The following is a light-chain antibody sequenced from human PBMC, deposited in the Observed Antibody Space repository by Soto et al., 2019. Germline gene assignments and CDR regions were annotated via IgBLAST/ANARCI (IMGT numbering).Light chain of an antibody. CDR1: SSNIGGNS. CDR2: DDN. V-gene: IGLV1-51*01. Sequence: QSVLTQPPSVSAAPGQKVTISCSGSSSNIGGNSVSWYQQLPGTAPKLLIYDDNKRPSGIPDRFSGSKSGTSATLVITGFQTGDEADYYCGSWDSSWSAYVFGTGTKVTVL. J-gene: IGLJ1*01. CDR3: GSWDSSWSAYV.